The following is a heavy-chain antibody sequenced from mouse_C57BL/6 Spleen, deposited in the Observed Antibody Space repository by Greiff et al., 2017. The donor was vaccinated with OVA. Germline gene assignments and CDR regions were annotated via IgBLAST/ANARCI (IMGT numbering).Heavy chain of an antibody. CDR3: AREDSSGSAWFAY. D-gene: IGHD3-2*02. J-gene: IGHJ3*01. Sequence: VQLQQPGAELVKPGASVKMSCKASGYTFTSYWITWVKQRPGQGLEWIGDIYPGSGSTNYNEKFKSKATLTVDTSSSTAYMQLSSLTSEDSAVYYCAREDSSGSAWFAYWGQGTLVTVSA. CDR1: GYTFTSYW. V-gene: IGHV1-55*01. CDR2: IYPGSGST.